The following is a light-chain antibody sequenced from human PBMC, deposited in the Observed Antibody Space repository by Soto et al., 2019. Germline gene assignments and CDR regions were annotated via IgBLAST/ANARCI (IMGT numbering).Light chain of an antibody. J-gene: IGLJ3*02. V-gene: IGLV6-57*04. CDR1: SGSIASNY. CDR2: EDN. CDR3: QSYDSSSWV. Sequence: NFMLTQPHSVSESPGKTVTISCTRISGSIASNYVQWYQQRPGSAPTTVIYEDNQRPSGVPDRFSGSIDSSSNSASLTISGLKAEDEADYYCQSYDSSSWVFGGGTQLTVL.